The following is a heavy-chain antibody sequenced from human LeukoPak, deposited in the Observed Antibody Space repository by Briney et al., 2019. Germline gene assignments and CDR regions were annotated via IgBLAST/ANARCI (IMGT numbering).Heavy chain of an antibody. J-gene: IGHJ5*02. D-gene: IGHD2/OR15-2a*01. CDR1: GGSISSGGYS. CDR2: IYHSGST. V-gene: IGHV4-30-2*05. Sequence: LSLTCAVSGGSISSGGYSWSWIRQPPGKGLEWIGYIYHSGSTYYNPSLKSRVTISVDTSKNQFSLKLSSVTAADTAVYYCARVSLVLGAYNWFDPWGQGTLVTVSS. CDR3: ARVSLVLGAYNWFDP.